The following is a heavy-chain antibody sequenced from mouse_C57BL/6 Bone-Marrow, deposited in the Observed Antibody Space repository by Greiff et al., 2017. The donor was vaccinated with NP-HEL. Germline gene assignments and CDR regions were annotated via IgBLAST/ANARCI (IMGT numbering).Heavy chain of an antibody. J-gene: IGHJ2*01. V-gene: IGHV1-82*01. D-gene: IGHD2-1*01. CDR2: IYPGDGDT. CDR1: GYAFSSSW. Sequence: VKLMESGPELVKPGASVKISCKASGYAFSSSWMNWVKQRPGKGLEWIGRIYPGDGDTNYNGKFKGKATLTADKSSSTAYMQLSSLTSEDSAVYFCARGGYYDYFDYWGQGTTLTVSS. CDR3: ARGGYYDYFDY.